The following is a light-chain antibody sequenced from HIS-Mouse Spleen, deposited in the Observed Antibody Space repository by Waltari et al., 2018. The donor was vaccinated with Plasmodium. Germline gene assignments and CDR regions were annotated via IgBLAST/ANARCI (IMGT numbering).Light chain of an antibody. CDR2: EGS. Sequence: QSALTQPASVSGSPGQSITISFTGTISDVGSYNLVSWYQKHPGKAPKLMIYEGSKRPSGVSNRFSGSKSGNTAFLTITGLQAEDEADYYCCSYAGSSTWVFGGGTKLTVL. V-gene: IGLV2-23*01. J-gene: IGLJ3*02. CDR3: CSYAGSSTWV. CDR1: ISDVGSYNL.